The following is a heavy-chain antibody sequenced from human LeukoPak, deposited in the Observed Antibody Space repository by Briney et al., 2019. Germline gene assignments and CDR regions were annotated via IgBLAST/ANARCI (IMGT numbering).Heavy chain of an antibody. CDR3: ARESLWFGEGAIV. D-gene: IGHD3-10*01. J-gene: IGHJ4*02. Sequence: GGSLRLSCAASGFAFSGYAMGWFRQAPGKGLEWVAYIKHDGGAKYYVDSVKGRFTISRDNAKNSLYLQMNSLRAEDTAVYYCARESLWFGEGAIVWGQGTLVTVSS. CDR2: IKHDGGAK. CDR1: GFAFSGYA. V-gene: IGHV3-7*01.